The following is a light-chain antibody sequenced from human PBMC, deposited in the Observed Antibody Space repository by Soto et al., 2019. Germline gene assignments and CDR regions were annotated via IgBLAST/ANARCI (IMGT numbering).Light chain of an antibody. CDR1: QSVLYSSNNKNY. CDR2: WAS. Sequence: DIVMTQSPDSLAVSLGERATIKCKSSQSVLYSSNNKNYLAWYQQKPGQPPKLLIYWASTRESGVPDRFSGSGSWTDFNLTISSLQAEDVAVYYCQQYYSTPMYTFGQGTKLEIK. J-gene: IGKJ2*01. V-gene: IGKV4-1*01. CDR3: QQYYSTPMYT.